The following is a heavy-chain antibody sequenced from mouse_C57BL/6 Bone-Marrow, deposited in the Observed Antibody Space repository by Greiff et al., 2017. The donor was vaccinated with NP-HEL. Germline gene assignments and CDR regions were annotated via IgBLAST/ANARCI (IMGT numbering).Heavy chain of an antibody. Sequence: QVQLQQSGAELARPGASVKLSCKASGYTFTSYGISWVKQRTGQGLEWIGEIYPRSGNTYYTEKFKGKATLTADKSSSTAYMELRSLTSEDSAVYFCARSGQLRPHAYWGQGTLVTVSA. CDR2: IYPRSGNT. CDR3: ARSGQLRPHAY. D-gene: IGHD3-2*02. V-gene: IGHV1-81*01. J-gene: IGHJ3*01. CDR1: GYTFTSYG.